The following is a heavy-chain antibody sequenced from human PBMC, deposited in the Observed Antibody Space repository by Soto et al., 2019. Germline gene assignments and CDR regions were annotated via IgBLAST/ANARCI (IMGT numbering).Heavy chain of an antibody. Sequence: ASVKVSCKASGYTFTSYAMHWVRQAPGQRLEWMGWINAGNGNTKYSQKFQGRVTITRDTSASTAYMELSSLRSEDTTVYYCARASGITIFGVVTLLLNYWGQGTLVTVSS. D-gene: IGHD3-3*01. CDR3: ARASGITIFGVVTLLLNY. CDR1: GYTFTSYA. CDR2: INAGNGNT. V-gene: IGHV1-3*01. J-gene: IGHJ4*02.